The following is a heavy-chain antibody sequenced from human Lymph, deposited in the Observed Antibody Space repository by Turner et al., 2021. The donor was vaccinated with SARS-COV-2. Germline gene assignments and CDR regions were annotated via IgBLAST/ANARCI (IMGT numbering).Heavy chain of an antibody. Sequence: QVQLVESGRAVVQPGRSLRLSSAASGFTFSSYGMHWVRQARGKGLGWGTVIWYDGTNKYYADAVKGRFTISRDNSKITLYLQMNSLRAEDTAVYYCARDLGFSGVGDDYWGQGTLVTVSS. CDR2: IWYDGTNK. CDR3: ARDLGFSGVGDDY. CDR1: GFTFSSYG. V-gene: IGHV3-33*01. J-gene: IGHJ4*02. D-gene: IGHD2-21*01.